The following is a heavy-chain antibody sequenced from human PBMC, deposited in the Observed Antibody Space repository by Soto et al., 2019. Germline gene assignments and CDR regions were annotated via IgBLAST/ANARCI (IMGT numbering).Heavy chain of an antibody. Sequence: QVQLVQSGAEVKKPGASVKVSCKASGYTFTSYAMNWVRQAPGQRLEWMGWINAGNGNTKYSQKFQGRVTITRDTSASTAYMELSSLRSEDTAGYYCARDQLLPGTNWFDPWGQGTLVTVSS. J-gene: IGHJ5*02. CDR1: GYTFTSYA. CDR3: ARDQLLPGTNWFDP. D-gene: IGHD2-2*01. CDR2: INAGNGNT. V-gene: IGHV1-3*01.